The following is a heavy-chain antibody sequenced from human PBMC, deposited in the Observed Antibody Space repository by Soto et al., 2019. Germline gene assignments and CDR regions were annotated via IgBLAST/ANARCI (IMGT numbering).Heavy chain of an antibody. J-gene: IGHJ4*02. Sequence: SETLSLTCAVYGGSFSGYYWSWIRQPPGKGLEWIGAIKHSGSTNYNPSPKRRVTISVDTSKNQFSLKLSSVTAADTAVYYCARTGRPAVDTAMVTRGVGDYWGQGTMVTVSS. CDR1: GGSFSGYY. CDR3: ARTGRPAVDTAMVTRGVGDY. V-gene: IGHV4-34*01. D-gene: IGHD5-18*01. CDR2: IKHSGST.